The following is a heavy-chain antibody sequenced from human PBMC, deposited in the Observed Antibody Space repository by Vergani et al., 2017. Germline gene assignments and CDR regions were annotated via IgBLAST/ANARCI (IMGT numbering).Heavy chain of an antibody. V-gene: IGHV3-74*01. D-gene: IGHD3-22*01. J-gene: IGHJ4*02. CDR1: GFPFSSYW. CDR3: ARPQGEEDYDSSGYDY. Sequence: EVQLVESGGGLVQPGGSLRLSCAASGFPFSSYWMHWVRQAPGKGLVWVSRINSDGSSTSYADSVKGRFTISRDNAKNTLYLQMNSLRAEDTAVYYCARPQGEEDYDSSGYDYWGQGTLVTVSS. CDR2: INSDGSST.